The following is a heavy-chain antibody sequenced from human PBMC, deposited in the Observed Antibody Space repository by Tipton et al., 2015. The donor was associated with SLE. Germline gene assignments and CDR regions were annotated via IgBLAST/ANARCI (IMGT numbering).Heavy chain of an antibody. Sequence: TLSLTCTVSGGSMNNQYWNWIRQPPGKGLEWIGRIHYSGRTNYNPSLSSRVTISIDTSSNQFSLKLTSVTAADTAIYYCARHDTNYGRNWFDPWGQGTLVTVSS. J-gene: IGHJ5*02. CDR1: GGSMNNQY. D-gene: IGHD2-8*01. V-gene: IGHV4-59*08. CDR3: ARHDTNYGRNWFDP. CDR2: IHYSGRT.